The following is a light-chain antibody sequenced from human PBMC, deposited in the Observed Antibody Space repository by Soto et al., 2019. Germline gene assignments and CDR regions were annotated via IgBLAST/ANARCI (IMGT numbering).Light chain of an antibody. CDR1: ESVDFH. CDR2: DAS. V-gene: IGKV3-11*01. CDR3: QQRSTWPT. J-gene: IGKJ5*01. Sequence: VLTQSPATLSLSPGKRATLSCRASESVDFHLAWYQQKPGQAPRLLIYDASVRATGTPARFSGSGSGTAFTLTISSLEPEDFALYYCQQRSTWPTCGQGTRLEIK.